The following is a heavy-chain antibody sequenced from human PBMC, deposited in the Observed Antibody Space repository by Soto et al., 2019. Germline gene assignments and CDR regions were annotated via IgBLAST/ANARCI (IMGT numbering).Heavy chain of an antibody. D-gene: IGHD2-2*01. Sequence: SVKVSCKASGGTFDSYAISWVRQAPGQGLEWMGGIIPMFSTSHYAQMFQGRVTITADEFTTTAYMELSSLRSDGTAVYYCARIHCVRDSCYQSLIYYYHALDVWGQGTTVTVSS. CDR1: GGTFDSYA. CDR2: IIPMFSTS. J-gene: IGHJ6*02. CDR3: ARIHCVRDSCYQSLIYYYHALDV. V-gene: IGHV1-69*13.